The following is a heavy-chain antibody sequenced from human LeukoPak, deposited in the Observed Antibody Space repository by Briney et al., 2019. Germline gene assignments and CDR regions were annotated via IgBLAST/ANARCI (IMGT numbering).Heavy chain of an antibody. J-gene: IGHJ4*02. D-gene: IGHD3/OR15-3a*01. CDR1: GFTFSSYV. Sequence: PGGSLRLSCAVSGFTFSSYVMIWVRQAPGKGLEWVSAISGSGGSTYYADSVKGRFTISRDNSKTTLYLQMNSLRAGDTAVYYCATWTSDFDYWGQGTLVTVSS. CDR3: ATWTSDFDY. CDR2: ISGSGGST. V-gene: IGHV3-23*01.